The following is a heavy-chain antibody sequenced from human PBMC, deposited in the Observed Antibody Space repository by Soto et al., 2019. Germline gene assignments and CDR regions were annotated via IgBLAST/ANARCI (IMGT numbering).Heavy chain of an antibody. Sequence: QVQLVQSGAEVKKPGDSVRVSCKASGYTFTNYGIGLVRQAPGQGLEWMGWISANNGNTKYAQKLQGRVTMTTDASTSTAYMELRSLRSDDAAVYYCARDGYFDHWGQGTLVTVSS. V-gene: IGHV1-18*01. CDR2: ISANNGNT. CDR1: GYTFTNYG. CDR3: ARDGYFDH. J-gene: IGHJ4*02.